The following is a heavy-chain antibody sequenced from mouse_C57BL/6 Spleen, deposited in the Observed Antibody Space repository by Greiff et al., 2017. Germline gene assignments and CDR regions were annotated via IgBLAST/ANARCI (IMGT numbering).Heavy chain of an antibody. D-gene: IGHD1-1*01. V-gene: IGHV5-17*01. CDR2: ISSGSSTI. Sequence: EVQVVESGGGLVKPGGSLKLSCAASGFTFSDYGMHWVRQAPEKGLEWVAYISSGSSTIYYADTVKGRFTISRDNAKNTLFLQMTSLRSEDTAMYYCARDPLLRGYFDYWGQGTTLTVSS. CDR1: GFTFSDYG. J-gene: IGHJ2*01. CDR3: ARDPLLRGYFDY.